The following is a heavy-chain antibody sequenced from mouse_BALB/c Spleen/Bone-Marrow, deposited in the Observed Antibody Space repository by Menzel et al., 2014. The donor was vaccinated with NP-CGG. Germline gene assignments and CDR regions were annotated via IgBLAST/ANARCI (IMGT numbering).Heavy chain of an antibody. J-gene: IGHJ4*01. D-gene: IGHD2-4*01. CDR1: GFTFSSFG. V-gene: IGHV5-17*02. CDR2: ISSGSSTI. Sequence: EVQGVESGGGLVQLGGSRKLSCAASGFTFSSFGMHWVRQAPEKGLEWVAYISSGSSTIYYADTVKGRFTISRDNPKNPLFLQMTSLRSEDTAMYYCARKGALITHYYAMDYWGQGTSVTVSS. CDR3: ARKGALITHYYAMDY.